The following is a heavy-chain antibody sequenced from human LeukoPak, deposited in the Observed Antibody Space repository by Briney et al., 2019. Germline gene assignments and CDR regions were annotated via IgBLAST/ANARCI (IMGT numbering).Heavy chain of an antibody. CDR3: ARSPLAYCGGDCYSTFDY. CDR2: IIPIFGTA. Sequence: VKVSCKASGGTFSSYAISWVRQAPGQGLEWMGGIIPIFGTANYAQKFQGRVTITTDESTSTAYMELSSLRSEDTAVYHCARSPLAYCGGDCYSTFDYWGQGTLVTVSS. D-gene: IGHD2-21*02. V-gene: IGHV1-69*05. J-gene: IGHJ4*02. CDR1: GGTFSSYA.